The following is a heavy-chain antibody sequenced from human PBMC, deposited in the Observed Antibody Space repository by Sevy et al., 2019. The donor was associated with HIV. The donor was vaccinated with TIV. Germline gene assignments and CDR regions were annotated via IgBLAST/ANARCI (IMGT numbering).Heavy chain of an antibody. Sequence: GGSLRLSCAASGITFSSYTMNWVRQAPGKGLEWVASISGRRNYIYYAGSVKGRFTVSRDNDKNSLYLQMNSLRVEDTAVYYCARVATTDYYDSSGYAGAWKWFDPWGQGTHVTVSS. CDR1: GITFSSYT. V-gene: IGHV3-21*06. CDR2: ISGRRNYI. J-gene: IGHJ5*02. D-gene: IGHD3-22*01. CDR3: ARVATTDYYDSSGYAGAWKWFDP.